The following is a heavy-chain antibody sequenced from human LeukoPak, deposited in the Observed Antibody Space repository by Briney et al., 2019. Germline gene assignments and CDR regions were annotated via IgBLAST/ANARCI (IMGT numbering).Heavy chain of an antibody. CDR1: GFTFSGYA. J-gene: IGHJ6*02. CDR3: ARAARPEVYYYYYGMDV. D-gene: IGHD6-6*01. Sequence: GGSLRLSCAASGFTFSGYAMSWVRQAPGKGLEWVANIKQDGSEKYYVDSVKGRFTISRDNAKNSLYLQMNSLRAEDTAVYYCARAARPEVYYYYYGMDVWGQGTTVTVSS. V-gene: IGHV3-7*01. CDR2: IKQDGSEK.